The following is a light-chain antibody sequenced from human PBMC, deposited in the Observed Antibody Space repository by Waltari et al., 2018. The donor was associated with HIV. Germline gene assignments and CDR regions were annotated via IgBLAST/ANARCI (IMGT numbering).Light chain of an antibody. CDR2: EVN. J-gene: IGLJ1*01. V-gene: IGLV2-14*01. CDR1: SSDIGYYDP. CDR3: SSHTTSSTLYV. Sequence: QSALTQPASVSGSPGPSITISCTGTSSDIGYYDPVSWYQQHPGKAPKRMIYEVNNRLSGSSNRFSGSKSGNTASLTISGLQAEDEAEYYCSSHTTSSTLYVFVTGTKVTVL.